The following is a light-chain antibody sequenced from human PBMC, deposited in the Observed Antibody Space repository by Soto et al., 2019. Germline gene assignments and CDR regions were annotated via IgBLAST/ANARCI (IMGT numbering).Light chain of an antibody. Sequence: EIVLTQSPATLSLSPGERATLSCRANQSVSSYLAWYQRKPGQAPRLLIYGASNSATGIPARVSGSGSRTDFTLTISSLEPEDFAVYYCQHRGRWPRTFGQGTKLESK. CDR3: QHRGRWPRT. J-gene: IGKJ2*01. V-gene: IGKV3-11*01. CDR2: GAS. CDR1: QSVSSY.